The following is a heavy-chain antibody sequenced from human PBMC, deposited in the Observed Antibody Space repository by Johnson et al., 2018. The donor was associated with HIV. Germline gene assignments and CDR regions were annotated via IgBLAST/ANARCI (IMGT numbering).Heavy chain of an antibody. V-gene: IGHV3-48*04. CDR3: ARDRGGYYSDSSGLDAFDI. D-gene: IGHD3-22*01. J-gene: IGHJ3*02. CDR1: GFTFSSYA. CDR2: ISSSGSTI. Sequence: VQLVESGGGVVQPGRSLRLSCAASGFTFSSYAMHWVRQAPGKGLEWVSYISSSGSTIYYADSVTGRFTISRDNAKNSLYLQLNSLRAEDTAVYYCARDRGGYYSDSSGLDAFDIWGQGTMVTVSS.